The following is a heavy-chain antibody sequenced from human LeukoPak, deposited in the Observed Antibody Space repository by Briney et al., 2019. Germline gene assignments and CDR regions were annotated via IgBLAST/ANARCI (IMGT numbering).Heavy chain of an antibody. CDR1: GFTFSSSA. CDR2: ISNNGGYT. D-gene: IGHD2-15*01. V-gene: IGHV3-23*01. Sequence: GGSLRLACAASGFTFSSSAMSWGRQAPGKGLEWVSAISNNGGYTYYADSVQGRFTISRDNSKSTLCLQMNSLRAEDTAVYYCAKQLGYCSDGSCYFPYWGQGTLVTVSS. J-gene: IGHJ4*02. CDR3: AKQLGYCSDGSCYFPY.